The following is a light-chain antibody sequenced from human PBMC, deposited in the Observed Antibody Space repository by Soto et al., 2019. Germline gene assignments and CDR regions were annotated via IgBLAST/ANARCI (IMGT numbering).Light chain of an antibody. J-gene: IGKJ2*01. CDR1: QTISRN. V-gene: IGKV1-39*01. Sequence: DIQLTQSPSSLSASVGDRVTITCRASQTISRNLNWYQQKPGEAPRLLMYVVSTLQGGVPSRFSGSESGTDYTLTISSAQPDDFATYYCQQSYSIPYTFGQGTKLEIK. CDR2: VVS. CDR3: QQSYSIPYT.